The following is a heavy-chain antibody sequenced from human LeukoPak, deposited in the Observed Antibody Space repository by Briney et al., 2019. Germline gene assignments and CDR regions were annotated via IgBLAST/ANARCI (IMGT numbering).Heavy chain of an antibody. D-gene: IGHD4-17*01. V-gene: IGHV3-74*01. CDR1: AFTFSSCW. CDR2: INSDGSST. CDR3: ARSYNYGDVFNY. Sequence: AGGSLRLSCAASAFTFSSCWMHWVRHAPGKGLMWVSRINSDGSSTSYADSVKGRFTISRDNAKNTLYLQMNSLRAEDTAVYHCARSYNYGDVFNYWGQGTLVTVSS. J-gene: IGHJ4*02.